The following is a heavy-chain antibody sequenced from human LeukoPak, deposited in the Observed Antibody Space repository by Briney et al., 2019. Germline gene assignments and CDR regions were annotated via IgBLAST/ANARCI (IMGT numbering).Heavy chain of an antibody. Sequence: PGGSLRLSCAASGFSFSSYSMNWVRQAPGKGLEWVSYIGGDNTKYYADSVKGRFTISRDNAKNSLYLQMNSLRAEDTAVYYCARGRGDPRFGGQGTLVTVSS. J-gene: IGHJ4*02. V-gene: IGHV3-48*04. CDR1: GFSFSSYS. CDR3: ARGRGDPRF. CDR2: IGGDNTK. D-gene: IGHD3-10*01.